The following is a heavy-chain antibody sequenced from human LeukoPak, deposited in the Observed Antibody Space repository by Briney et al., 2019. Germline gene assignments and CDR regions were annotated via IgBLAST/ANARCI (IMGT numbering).Heavy chain of an antibody. Sequence: SETLSLTCTVSGGSVSSGSYYWSWIRQPPGKGLEWIGYIYYSGCTNYNPSLKSRVTISVDASKNQFSLKLSSVTAADTAVYHCAREAMYSYGNNSDYWGQGTLVTVSS. CDR2: IYYSGCT. V-gene: IGHV4-61*01. CDR1: GGSVSSGSYY. J-gene: IGHJ4*02. CDR3: AREAMYSYGNNSDY. D-gene: IGHD5-18*01.